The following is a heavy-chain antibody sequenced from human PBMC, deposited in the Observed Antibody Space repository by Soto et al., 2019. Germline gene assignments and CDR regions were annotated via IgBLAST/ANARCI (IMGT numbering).Heavy chain of an antibody. Sequence: SETLSLTCTVSGGSVSSGSYYWSWIRQPPGKGLEWIGYIYYSGSTNYNPSLKSRVTISVDTSKNQFSLKLSSVTAADTAVYYCARDRLAGGDAFDIWGQGTMVT. D-gene: IGHD6-19*01. V-gene: IGHV4-61*01. J-gene: IGHJ3*02. CDR1: GGSVSSGSYY. CDR3: ARDRLAGGDAFDI. CDR2: IYYSGST.